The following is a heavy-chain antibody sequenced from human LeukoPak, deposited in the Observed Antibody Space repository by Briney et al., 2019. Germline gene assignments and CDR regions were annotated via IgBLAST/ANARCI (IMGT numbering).Heavy chain of an antibody. J-gene: IGHJ4*02. D-gene: IGHD3-22*01. CDR1: GYSISSGYY. Sequence: SETLSLTCTVSGYSISSGYYWGWIRQPPGKGLEWIGSIYHSGSTYYNPSLKSRVTISVDTSKNQFSLKLSSVTAADTAVYYCARDGSYYDSSGYYSFDYWGQGTLVTVSS. CDR3: ARDGSYYDSSGYYSFDY. CDR2: IYHSGST. V-gene: IGHV4-38-2*02.